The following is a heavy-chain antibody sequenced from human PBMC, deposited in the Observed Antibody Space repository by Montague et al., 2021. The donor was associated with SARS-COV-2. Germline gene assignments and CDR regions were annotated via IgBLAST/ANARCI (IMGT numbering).Heavy chain of an antibody. CDR2: IYYSGST. V-gene: IGHV4-39*07. CDR3: ARVGRQQLVRLSGMDV. J-gene: IGHJ6*02. D-gene: IGHD6-13*01. Sequence: SESLSLTCTVSGGSISSSSCYWGWIRQPPGKGLEWIGSIYYSGSTYYNPSLKNRVTISVDTSKNQFSLKLSSVTAADTAVYYCARVGRQQLVRLSGMDVWGQGTTVTVSS. CDR1: GGSISSSSCY.